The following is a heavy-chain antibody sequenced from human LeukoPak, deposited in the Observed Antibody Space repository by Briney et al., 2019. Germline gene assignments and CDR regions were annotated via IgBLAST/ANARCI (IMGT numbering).Heavy chain of an antibody. Sequence: PGGSLRLSCAASGFTFSSYGMHWVRQAPGKGLEWVAVIWYDGSNKYYADSVKGRFTISRDNSKNTLYLQMNSLRAEDTAVYYCAKVIVGASGFDYWGQGTLVTVSS. D-gene: IGHD1-26*01. CDR1: GFTFSSYG. V-gene: IGHV3-33*06. CDR2: IWYDGSNK. CDR3: AKVIVGASGFDY. J-gene: IGHJ4*02.